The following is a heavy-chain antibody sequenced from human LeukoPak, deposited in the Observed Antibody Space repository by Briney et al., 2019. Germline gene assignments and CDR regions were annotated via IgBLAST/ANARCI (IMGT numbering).Heavy chain of an antibody. CDR3: AKDLSTSNSPAWGYYYKYGMDV. CDR2: ISGSGSAT. J-gene: IGHJ6*02. CDR1: GFTFSYYT. D-gene: IGHD3-16*01. V-gene: IGHV3-23*01. Sequence: GGSLRLSCAASGFTFSYYTMTWVRQAPGKGLEWVSVISGSGSATYYADSVRGRFTISRDNSKNTLYLQMNSLRGEDTAVYYCAKDLSTSNSPAWGYYYKYGMDVWGQGTTVTVSS.